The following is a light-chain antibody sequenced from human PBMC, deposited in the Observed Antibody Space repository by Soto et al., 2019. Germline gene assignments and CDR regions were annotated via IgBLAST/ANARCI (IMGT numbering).Light chain of an antibody. CDR3: QSYDNSLSWV. CDR1: SSNIGAGYD. V-gene: IGLV1-40*01. J-gene: IGLJ3*02. Sequence: QSVLTQPPSVSGAPGQRVTISCTGSSSNIGAGYDVHWYQQFPGTAPKLLIYGSSNRPSGVPDRFSGSKSGTSASLAITGLQAEDEADYYCQSYDNSLSWVIGGGTKLTVL. CDR2: GSS.